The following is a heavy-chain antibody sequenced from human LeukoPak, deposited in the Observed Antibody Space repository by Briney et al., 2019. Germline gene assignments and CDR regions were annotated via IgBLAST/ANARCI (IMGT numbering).Heavy chain of an antibody. CDR1: GYTFTGYY. D-gene: IGHD3-9*01. CDR3: AREDILTGSPPDY. V-gene: IGHV1-2*02. Sequence: ASVKVSCKASGYTFTGYYMHWVRQAPGQGLEWMGWINPNSGGTNYAQKFQGRVTMTRDTSISTAYMELSRLRSDDTAVYYCAREDILTGSPPDYWGQGTLVTVSS. J-gene: IGHJ4*02. CDR2: INPNSGGT.